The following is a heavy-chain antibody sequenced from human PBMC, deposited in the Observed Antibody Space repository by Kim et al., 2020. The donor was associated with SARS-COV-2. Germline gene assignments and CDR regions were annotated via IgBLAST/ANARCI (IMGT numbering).Heavy chain of an antibody. Sequence: GGSLRLSCAASGFTFSTWVRQAPGKGLEWVALISSNGRDKYYADSVKGRFTVSRDNSKNTLYLQMNSLRAEDTAVYYCARELGRPFDHWGQGTLVTVSS. J-gene: IGHJ4*02. V-gene: IGHV3-30*04. CDR3: ARELGRPFDH. CDR1: GFTFST. CDR2: ISSNGRDK.